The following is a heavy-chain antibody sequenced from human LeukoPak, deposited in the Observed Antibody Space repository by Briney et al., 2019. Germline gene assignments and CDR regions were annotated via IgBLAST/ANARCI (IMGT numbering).Heavy chain of an antibody. J-gene: IGHJ4*02. CDR1: GFTFDDYA. V-gene: IGHV3-9*01. D-gene: IGHD3-9*01. CDR3: AKDSDYDILTGYVDY. CDR2: ISWNSGSI. Sequence: QPGGSLRLSCAASGFTFDDYAMHWVRQAPGKGLEWVSGISWNSGSIGYADSVKGRFTISRDNAKNSLYLQMNSLRAEDTALYYCAKDSDYDILTGYVDYWGQGTLVTVSS.